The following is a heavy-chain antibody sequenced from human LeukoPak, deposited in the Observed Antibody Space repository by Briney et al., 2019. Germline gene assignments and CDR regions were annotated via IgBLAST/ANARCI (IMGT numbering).Heavy chain of an antibody. CDR2: IYYSGST. CDR1: GYSISSGYY. D-gene: IGHD2-21*01. CDR3: ARDRAIVVVIARGIDY. V-gene: IGHV4-38-2*02. J-gene: IGHJ4*02. Sequence: PSETLSLTCTVSGYSISSGYYWGWIRQPPGKGLEWIGSIYYSGSTYYNPSLQSRVTISVDTSKNQFSLKLSSVTAADTAVYYCARDRAIVVVIARGIDYWGQGTLVTVSS.